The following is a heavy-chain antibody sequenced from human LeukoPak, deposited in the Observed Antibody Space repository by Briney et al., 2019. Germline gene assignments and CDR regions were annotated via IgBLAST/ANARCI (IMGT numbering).Heavy chain of an antibody. CDR2: INPNSGGT. V-gene: IGHV1-2*02. J-gene: IGHJ4*02. D-gene: IGHD5-24*01. Sequence: ASVKVSCKASGYTFTGYYMHWVRQAPGQGLEWMGWINPNSGGTNYAQKFQGRVTMTRDTSISTAYMELSRVRSDDTAVYYCARAEMATDNYFDYWGQGTLVTVSS. CDR3: ARAEMATDNYFDY. CDR1: GYTFTGYY.